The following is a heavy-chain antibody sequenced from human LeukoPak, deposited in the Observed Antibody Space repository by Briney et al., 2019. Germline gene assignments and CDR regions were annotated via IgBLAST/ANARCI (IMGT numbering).Heavy chain of an antibody. CDR2: IKVDGSEN. J-gene: IGHJ5*02. V-gene: IGHV3-7*04. CDR1: GFIFSNSW. D-gene: IGHD6-13*01. CDR3: ARAYSSPNWFDP. Sequence: GGSLRLSCAASGFIFSNSWMSWVRQAPGKGLEWVANIKVDGSENYYLDSVNGRFTISRDNAKSSLYLQMNGLRVEDTAVYYCARAYSSPNWFDPWGQGTLVTVSS.